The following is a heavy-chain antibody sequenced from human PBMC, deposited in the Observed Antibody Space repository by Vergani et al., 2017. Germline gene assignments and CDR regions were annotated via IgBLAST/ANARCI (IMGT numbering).Heavy chain of an antibody. Sequence: QVQLVQSGAEVKKPGASVKVSCKASGYTFTGYYMHWVRQAPGQGLEWMGWINPNSGGTNYAQKFQGRVTMTRDTSISTAYMELSRLRSEDTAVYYCAGHPSLPEPTPHDAFDIWGQGTMVTVSS. D-gene: IGHD1-14*01. CDR1: GYTFTGYY. J-gene: IGHJ3*02. V-gene: IGHV1-2*02. CDR3: AGHPSLPEPTPHDAFDI. CDR2: INPNSGGT.